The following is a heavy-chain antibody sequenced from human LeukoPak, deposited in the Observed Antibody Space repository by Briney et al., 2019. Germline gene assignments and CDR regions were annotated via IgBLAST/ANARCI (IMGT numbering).Heavy chain of an antibody. CDR3: ARDGGRGPLSIAARPSFDY. J-gene: IGHJ4*02. CDR1: GFTFSSYA. V-gene: IGHV3-30-3*01. Sequence: GGSLRLSCAASGFTFSSYAMHWVRQAPGKGLEWVAVISYDGSNKYYADSVKGRFTISRDNSKNTLYLQMNSLRAEDTAVYYCARDGGRGPLSIAARPSFDYWGQGTLVTVSS. CDR2: ISYDGSNK. D-gene: IGHD6-6*01.